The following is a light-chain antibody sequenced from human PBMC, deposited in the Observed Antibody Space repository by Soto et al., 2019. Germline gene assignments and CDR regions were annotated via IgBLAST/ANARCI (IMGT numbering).Light chain of an antibody. CDR3: CSFAVTSPYV. V-gene: IGLV2-23*02. Sequence: QSALTQPASVSGSPGQSITISCTGTSNDVGGYTIVSWYQQHPGKAPKLLIHDVTKRPSGVSDRFSGSKSGNTASLTISGLQAEDEADYYCCSFAVTSPYVFGTGTKVTVL. CDR2: DVT. J-gene: IGLJ1*01. CDR1: SNDVGGYTI.